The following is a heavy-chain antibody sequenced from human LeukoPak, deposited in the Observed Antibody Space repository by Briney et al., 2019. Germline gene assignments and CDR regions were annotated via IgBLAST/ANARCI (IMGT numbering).Heavy chain of an antibody. D-gene: IGHD2-21*01. CDR2: IYSGGST. CDR1: GFTVSSNY. J-gene: IGHJ4*02. Sequence: GGSLRLSCAASGFTVSSNYMSWVRQAPGKGLEWVSVIYSGGSTYYADSVKGRFTISRDNSKNTLYLQMNSLRAEDTAVYYCARNCGNCGGDRGPFDYWGQGTLVTVSS. V-gene: IGHV3-53*01. CDR3: ARNCGNCGGDRGPFDY.